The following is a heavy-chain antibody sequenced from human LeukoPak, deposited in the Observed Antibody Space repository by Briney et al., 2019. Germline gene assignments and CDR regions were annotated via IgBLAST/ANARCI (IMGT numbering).Heavy chain of an antibody. D-gene: IGHD3-22*01. V-gene: IGHV4-61*02. CDR3: AREGIVVALFDY. Sequence: PSETLSLTCTVSGGSISSGSYYWSWIRQPAGKGLEWIGRIYTSGSTNYNPSLKSRVTISVDTSKNQFSLKLSSVTAADTAVYYCAREGIVVALFDYWGQGTLVTVSS. CDR2: IYTSGST. CDR1: GGSISSGSYY. J-gene: IGHJ4*02.